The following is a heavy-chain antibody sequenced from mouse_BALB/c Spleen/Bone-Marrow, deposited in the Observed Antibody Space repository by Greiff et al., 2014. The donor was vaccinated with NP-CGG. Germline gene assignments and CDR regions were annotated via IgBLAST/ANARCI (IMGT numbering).Heavy chain of an antibody. CDR1: GYKFTDYE. CDR2: TDPETGGT. CDR3: TREGIYFGYDVPMDY. D-gene: IGHD2-2*01. J-gene: IGHJ4*01. V-gene: IGHV1-15*01. Sequence: QVQLQQPGAELVRPGASVTLSCKASGYKFTDYEMHWVKQTPVHGLEWIGSTDPETGGTAYNQNFKGKATLTADRSSTTAYMELRSLTSEDSAVYYCTREGIYFGYDVPMDYWGQGTSVTVSS.